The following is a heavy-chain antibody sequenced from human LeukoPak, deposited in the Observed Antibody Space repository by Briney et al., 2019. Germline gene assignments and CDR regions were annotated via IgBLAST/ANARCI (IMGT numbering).Heavy chain of an antibody. J-gene: IGHJ4*02. CDR1: GGSFSGYY. V-gene: IGHV4-34*01. Sequence: PSETLSLTCAVYGGSFSGYYWSWIRQPPGKGLEWIGEINHSGSTNYNPSLKSRVTISVDTSKNQFSLKLSSVTAADTAVYYCARVSGWYLCYFDYWGQGTLVTVSS. D-gene: IGHD6-19*01. CDR3: ARVSGWYLCYFDY. CDR2: INHSGST.